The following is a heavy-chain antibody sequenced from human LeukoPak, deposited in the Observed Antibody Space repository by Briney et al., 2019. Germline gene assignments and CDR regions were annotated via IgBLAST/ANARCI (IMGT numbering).Heavy chain of an antibody. V-gene: IGHV1-8*01. CDR1: GYTCTRYD. CDR3: AREGTVAVAELDYYYYYMGV. CDR2: MNPNSGKT. J-gene: IGHJ6*03. Sequence: GAPVKVSCKASGYTCTRYDINWVRQATGQGLEWMGWMNPNSGKTGYAQKFQGRVTMSRKTSRNTSYIEVSALSAEGTPACYFAREGTVAVAELDYYYYYMGVWGKGTTVTISS. D-gene: IGHD6-19*01.